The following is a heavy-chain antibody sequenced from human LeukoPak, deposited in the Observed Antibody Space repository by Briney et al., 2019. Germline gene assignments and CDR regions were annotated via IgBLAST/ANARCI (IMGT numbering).Heavy chain of an antibody. CDR1: GYTLTELS. Sequence: ASVKVSCKVSGYTLTELSMHWVRQAPGQRLEWMGWINAGNGNTKYSQKFQGRVTITRDTSASTAYMELSSLRSEDTAVYYCAREGGDYDILTGFDYWGQGTLVTVSS. V-gene: IGHV1-3*01. D-gene: IGHD3-9*01. CDR3: AREGGDYDILTGFDY. CDR2: INAGNGNT. J-gene: IGHJ4*02.